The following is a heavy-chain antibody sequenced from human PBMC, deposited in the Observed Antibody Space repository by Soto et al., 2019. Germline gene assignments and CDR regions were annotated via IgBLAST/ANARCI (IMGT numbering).Heavy chain of an antibody. CDR3: AQGRQRYFDY. CDR1: GFTFDDYA. J-gene: IGHJ4*02. Sequence: EVQLVESGGGLVQPGRSLRLSCAASGFTFDDYAMHWVRQAPGKGLEWVSGISWNSGSIGYADSVKGRFTISRDNAKNSLYLQMNSLRAEDTALYYCAQGRQRYFDYWGQGTLVTVSS. CDR2: ISWNSGSI. V-gene: IGHV3-9*01.